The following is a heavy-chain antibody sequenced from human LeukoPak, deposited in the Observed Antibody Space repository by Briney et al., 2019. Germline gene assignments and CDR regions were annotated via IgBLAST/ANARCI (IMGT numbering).Heavy chain of an antibody. CDR2: IIPIFGTA. CDR1: GGTFSSYA. V-gene: IGHV1-69*13. D-gene: IGHD6-19*01. Sequence: SVKVSCKASGGTFSSYAISWVRQAPGQGLEWMGGIIPIFGTANYAQKFQGRVTITADESTSTAYMELSSLRPEDTAVYYCARDRDSSGWWTGAFDIWGQGTMVTVSS. J-gene: IGHJ3*02. CDR3: ARDRDSSGWWTGAFDI.